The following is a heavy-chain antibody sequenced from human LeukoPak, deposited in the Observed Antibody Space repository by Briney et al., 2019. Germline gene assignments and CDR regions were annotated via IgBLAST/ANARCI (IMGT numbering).Heavy chain of an antibody. D-gene: IGHD3-10*01. Sequence: PGGSLRLSCAASGFTFSNAWMSWVRQAPGKGLEWVSSISSSSSYIYYADSVKGRFTISRDNAKNSLYLQMNSLRAEDTAVYYCARSVVLLWFGELGALDIWGQGTMVTVSS. J-gene: IGHJ3*02. CDR1: GFTFSNAW. CDR3: ARSVVLLWFGELGALDI. V-gene: IGHV3-21*01. CDR2: ISSSSSYI.